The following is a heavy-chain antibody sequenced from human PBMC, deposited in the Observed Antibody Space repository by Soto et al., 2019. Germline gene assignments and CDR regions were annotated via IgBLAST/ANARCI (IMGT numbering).Heavy chain of an antibody. Sequence: QVQLQESGPGLVKPSGTLSLTCAVSGGSISSSNWWSWVRQPPGKGLEGIGEIYHSGRTNYNPSPKSRVLISVDESKNQFSLKLSSVTAADTAVYYCARDFGYRGYGDYWGQGTLVTVSS. CDR1: GGSISSSNW. D-gene: IGHD5-12*01. CDR2: IYHSGRT. V-gene: IGHV4-4*02. CDR3: ARDFGYRGYGDY. J-gene: IGHJ4*02.